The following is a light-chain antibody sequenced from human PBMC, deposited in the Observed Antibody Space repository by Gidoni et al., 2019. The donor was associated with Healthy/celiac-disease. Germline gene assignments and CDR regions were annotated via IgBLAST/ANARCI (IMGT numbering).Light chain of an antibody. CDR2: AAS. CDR1: QSISSY. CDR3: QQSYSTPRT. Sequence: QSPPSLSASVGDRVTITCRASQSISSYLNWYQQKPGKAPKLLIYAASSLQSGVPSRFSGSGSGTDFTLTISSLQPEDFATYYCQQSYSTPRTFGQGTKLEIK. V-gene: IGKV1-39*01. J-gene: IGKJ2*02.